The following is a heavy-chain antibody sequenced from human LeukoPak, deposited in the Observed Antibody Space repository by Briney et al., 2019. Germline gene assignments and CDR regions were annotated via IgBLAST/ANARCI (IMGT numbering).Heavy chain of an antibody. CDR1: GFTLSSHS. D-gene: IGHD3-16*01. Sequence: GGSLRLSCAASGFTLSSHSMNWVRQAPGKGLEWVSSITRGSSYKYYADSMRGRFTISRDNAKNSLYLQMNSLRAEDTAVYYCARNWGKDAFDMWGRGTLVTVSS. CDR3: ARNWGKDAFDM. V-gene: IGHV3-21*01. CDR2: ITRGSSYK. J-gene: IGHJ3*02.